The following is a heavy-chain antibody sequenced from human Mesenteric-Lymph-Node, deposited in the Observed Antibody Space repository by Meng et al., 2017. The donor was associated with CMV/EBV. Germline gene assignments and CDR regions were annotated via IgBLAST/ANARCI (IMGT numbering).Heavy chain of an antibody. V-gene: IGHV1-2*06. CDR3: VRGYSSNYYYFDY. J-gene: IGHJ4*02. CDR1: GYTFTSYG. Sequence: ASVKVSCKASGYTFTSYGISWVRQAPGQGLEWMGRINPDSGGTNYAQKFQGRVTMTRETSISTANMEMSSLRSDDTAVYFCVRGYSSNYYYFDYWGQGTLVTVSS. CDR2: INPDSGGT. D-gene: IGHD6-13*01.